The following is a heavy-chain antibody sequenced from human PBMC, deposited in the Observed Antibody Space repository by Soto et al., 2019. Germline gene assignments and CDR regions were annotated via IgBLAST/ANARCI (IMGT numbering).Heavy chain of an antibody. CDR1: GGSISSSSYY. D-gene: IGHD3-22*01. CDR2: IYYSGST. CDR3: AKDLGVAETYYYDSSGGVGSDYFDY. J-gene: IGHJ4*02. Sequence: TLSLTCTVSGGSISSSSYYWGWIRQPPGKGLEWIGSIYYSGSTYYNPSLKSRVTISVDTSKNQFSLKLSSVTAADTAVYYCAKDLGVAETYYYDSSGGVGSDYFDYWGQGTLVTAPQ. V-gene: IGHV4-39*02.